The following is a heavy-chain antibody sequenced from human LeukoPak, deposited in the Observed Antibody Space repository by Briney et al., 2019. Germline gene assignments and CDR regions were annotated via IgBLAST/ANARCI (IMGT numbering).Heavy chain of an antibody. CDR1: GFTFSSYG. CDR2: ISYDGSNK. CDR3: AKDSWGDGYNSPYYFDY. V-gene: IGHV3-30*18. D-gene: IGHD5-24*01. Sequence: GRSLRLSCAASGFTFSSYGMHWVRQAPGKGLEWVAVISYDGSNKYYADSVKGRFTISRDNSKNTLYLQMNSLRAEDTAVYYCAKDSWGDGYNSPYYFDYWGQGTLVTVSS. J-gene: IGHJ4*02.